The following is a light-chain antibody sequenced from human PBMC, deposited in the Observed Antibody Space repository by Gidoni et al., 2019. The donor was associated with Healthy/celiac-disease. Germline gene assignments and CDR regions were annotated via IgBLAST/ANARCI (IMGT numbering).Light chain of an antibody. J-gene: IGLJ2*01. CDR3: QAWDSSTVV. V-gene: IGLV3-1*01. CDR1: KVGDKY. CDR2: QDS. Sequence: SYELTQPPSVSVPPGQTASITCTGDKVGDKYACWYQQKPGQSPVLVIYQDSKRPSGIPERFSGSNSGNTATLTISGTQAMDEADYYCQAWDSSTVVFGGGTKLTVL.